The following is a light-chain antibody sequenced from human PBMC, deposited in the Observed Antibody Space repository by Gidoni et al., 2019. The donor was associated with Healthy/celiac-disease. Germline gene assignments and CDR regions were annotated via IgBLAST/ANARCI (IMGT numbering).Light chain of an antibody. CDR2: DAS. J-gene: IGKJ4*01. CDR1: QDISKS. Sequence: DIQITQSPSSMSASGGERVTITCQASQDISKSLNWYQQQPGKSPKLLIYDASNLETGVPSRFSGSGSGTDFTFTISSLQPEDIATYYCQQYDNLPFTCGGGTKVEIQ. V-gene: IGKV1-33*01. CDR3: QQYDNLPFT.